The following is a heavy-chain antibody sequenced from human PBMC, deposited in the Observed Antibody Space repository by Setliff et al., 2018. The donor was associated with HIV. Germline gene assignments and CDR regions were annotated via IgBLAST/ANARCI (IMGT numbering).Heavy chain of an antibody. Sequence: GASVKVSCKAFGYTFSTNAIHWVRQAPGQRLEWMGYINAGDDNTRYSEKFQGRVTITRDTSANTAYMELSSLRSEDTAVYYCARGGSGWYLTSYYYYGMDVWGQGTTVTVS. D-gene: IGHD6-19*01. CDR1: GYTFSTNA. J-gene: IGHJ6*02. V-gene: IGHV1-3*01. CDR2: INAGDDNT. CDR3: ARGGSGWYLTSYYYYGMDV.